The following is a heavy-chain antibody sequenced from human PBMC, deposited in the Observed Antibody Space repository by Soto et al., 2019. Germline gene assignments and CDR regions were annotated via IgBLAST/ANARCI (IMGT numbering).Heavy chain of an antibody. Sequence: ESGGGVVQPGRSLRLSCAASGFTFRSYGMHWVRQATGKGLEWVAVIWYDGSNKYYADSVKGRFTISRDNSKNTLYLQMNSLRAEDTAVYYCARETTVTLVGYFDYWGQGTLVTVSS. CDR3: ARETTVTLVGYFDY. J-gene: IGHJ4*02. CDR2: IWYDGSNK. CDR1: GFTFRSYG. D-gene: IGHD4-4*01. V-gene: IGHV3-33*01.